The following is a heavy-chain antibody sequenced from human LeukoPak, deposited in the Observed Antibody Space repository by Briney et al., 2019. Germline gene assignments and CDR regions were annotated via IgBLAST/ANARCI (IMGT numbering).Heavy chain of an antibody. CDR1: GFISETYA. Sequence: TLRLSSAASGFISETYAIHWVRLPPRQGLEWVSGISYNGRVVAYMDSVKGRFTISRDNAENSLYLQMTSLKTEDTALYYCAKIAVPVTRRYHIDVWDKGTTVTVSS. V-gene: IGHV3-9*02. J-gene: IGHJ6*03. CDR2: ISYNGRVV. D-gene: IGHD4-11*01. CDR3: AKIAVPVTRRYHIDV.